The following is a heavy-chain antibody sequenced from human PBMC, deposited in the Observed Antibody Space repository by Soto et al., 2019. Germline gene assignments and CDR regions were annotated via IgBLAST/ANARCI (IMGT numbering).Heavy chain of an antibody. CDR3: ARDWRGIAAAVPPIDY. V-gene: IGHV3-33*01. Sequence: PGGALRLSCATSGFTFSSYGMHWVRQGPGKGLEWVAVIWYDGSNKYYADSVKGRFTISRDNSKNTLYLQMNSLRAEDTAVYYCARDWRGIAAAVPPIDYWGQGTLVTVSS. CDR1: GFTFSSYG. CDR2: IWYDGSNK. D-gene: IGHD6-13*01. J-gene: IGHJ4*02.